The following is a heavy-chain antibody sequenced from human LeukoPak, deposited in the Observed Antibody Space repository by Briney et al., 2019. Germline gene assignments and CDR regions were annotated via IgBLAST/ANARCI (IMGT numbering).Heavy chain of an antibody. CDR2: IRYDGSNK. V-gene: IGHV3-30*02. D-gene: IGHD3-10*01. Sequence: GGSLRLSCAASGFTFTTYWMSWVRQAPGKGLEWVAFIRYDGSNKYYPDSVTGRFTISRDNSKNTLHLQMNSLRPEDTAVYYCAKESVWFGESNPFDYWGQGTLVTVS. J-gene: IGHJ4*02. CDR1: GFTFTTYW. CDR3: AKESVWFGESNPFDY.